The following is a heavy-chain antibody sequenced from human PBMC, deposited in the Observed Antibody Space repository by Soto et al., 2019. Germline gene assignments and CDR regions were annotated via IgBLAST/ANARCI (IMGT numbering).Heavy chain of an antibody. D-gene: IGHD4-17*01. Sequence: QVQLVQSGVEVKKVGSSVKVSCEASGYTFIGYGISWVRQAPGQGLEWMGWISTFKGDTNYAQSLQGRLSLTADRSTNTDHMELRSLKSDDTAVYYCARDYGDYPTYYAMDIWGQGTTVAVSS. J-gene: IGHJ6*02. CDR1: GYTFIGYG. CDR3: ARDYGDYPTYYAMDI. V-gene: IGHV1-18*01. CDR2: ISTFKGDT.